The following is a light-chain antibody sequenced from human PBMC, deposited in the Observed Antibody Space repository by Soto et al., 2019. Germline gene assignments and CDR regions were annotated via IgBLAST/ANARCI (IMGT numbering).Light chain of an antibody. Sequence: QSVLTQPPPVSEAPRQRDTISCSGSSSNIGNNAVNWYQQLPGKAPKLLMFYDNLLPSGVSDRFSGSKSGTSASLAISGLQSEDEADYYCAAWDDSLNGYVFGTGTKVTVL. CDR3: AAWDDSLNGYV. CDR2: YDN. J-gene: IGLJ1*01. CDR1: SSNIGNNA. V-gene: IGLV1-36*01.